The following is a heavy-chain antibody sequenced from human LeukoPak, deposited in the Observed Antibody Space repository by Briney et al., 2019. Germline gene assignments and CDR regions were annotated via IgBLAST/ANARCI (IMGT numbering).Heavy chain of an antibody. CDR3: ATGYYDSSGYYPPDY. V-gene: IGHV1-24*01. J-gene: IGHJ4*02. D-gene: IGHD3-22*01. Sequence: ASVTVSCKVSGYTLTELSMHWVRQAPGKGLEWMGGFDPEDGETIYAQKFQGRVTMTEDTSTDTAYMELSSLRSEDTAVYYCATGYYDSSGYYPPDYWGQGTLVTVSS. CDR2: FDPEDGET. CDR1: GYTLTELS.